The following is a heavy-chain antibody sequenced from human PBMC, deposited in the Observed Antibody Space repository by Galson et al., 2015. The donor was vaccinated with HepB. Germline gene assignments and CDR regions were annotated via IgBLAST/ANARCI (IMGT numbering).Heavy chain of an antibody. D-gene: IGHD3-22*01. CDR3: ARAERGNYYDSSGYPNDY. Sequence: SVKVSCKASGYTFTSYYMHWVRQAPGQGLEWMGIINPSGGSTSYAQKLQGRVTMTRDTSTSTVYMELSSLRSEDTAVYYCARAERGNYYDSSGYPNDYWGQGTLVTVSS. CDR1: GYTFTSYY. V-gene: IGHV1-46*04. J-gene: IGHJ4*02. CDR2: INPSGGST.